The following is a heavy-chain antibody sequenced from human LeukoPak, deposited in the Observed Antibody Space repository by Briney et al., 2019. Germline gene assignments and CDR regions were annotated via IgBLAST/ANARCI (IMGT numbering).Heavy chain of an antibody. J-gene: IGHJ3*02. D-gene: IGHD3-22*01. Sequence: PSETLSLTCTASGGSISSYYWSWIRQPPGKGLEWIGYIYTSGSTNYNPSLKSRVTISVDTSKNQFSLKLSSVTAADTAVYYCARRVWYYDSSGYHDAFDIWGQGTMVTVSS. CDR2: IYTSGST. CDR1: GGSISSYY. V-gene: IGHV4-4*09. CDR3: ARRVWYYDSSGYHDAFDI.